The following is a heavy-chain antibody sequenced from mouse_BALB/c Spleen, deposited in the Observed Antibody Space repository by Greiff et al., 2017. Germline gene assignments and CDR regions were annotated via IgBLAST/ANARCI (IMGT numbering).Heavy chain of an antibody. CDR1: GYTFTDYY. J-gene: IGHJ1*01. Sequence: VQLQQSGAELARPGASVKLSCKASGYTFTDYYINWVKQRTGQGLEWIGEIYPGSGNTYYNEKFKGKATLTADKSSSTAYMQLSSLTSEDSAVYVCARWILRSWYFDVWGAGTTVTVSS. CDR2: IYPGSGNT. D-gene: IGHD2-3*01. CDR3: ARWILRSWYFDV. V-gene: IGHV1-77*01.